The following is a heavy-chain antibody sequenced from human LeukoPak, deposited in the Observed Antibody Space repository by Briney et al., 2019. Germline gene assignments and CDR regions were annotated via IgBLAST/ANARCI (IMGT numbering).Heavy chain of an antibody. Sequence: GGSLRLSCAASGFSFSRYPMGWVRQTPGKGLAWVSGISAGGDGTYHADPVKGRFTISRDNSKNTLYLQMNSLRAEDTAEYYCAKSLLTTATGTGRAFDIWGQGTMATVSS. V-gene: IGHV3-23*01. J-gene: IGHJ3*02. CDR3: AKSLLTTATGTGRAFDI. CDR1: GFSFSRYP. CDR2: ISAGGDGT. D-gene: IGHD1-1*01.